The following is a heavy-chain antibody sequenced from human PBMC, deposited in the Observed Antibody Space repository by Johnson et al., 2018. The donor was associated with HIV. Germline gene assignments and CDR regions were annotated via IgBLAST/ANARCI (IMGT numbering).Heavy chain of an antibody. CDR3: AKGLRLGELSLRVDAFDI. J-gene: IGHJ3*02. CDR1: GFTVDDYA. D-gene: IGHD3-16*02. CDR2: ISWNSGSI. Sequence: VQLVESGGGLVQPGRSLRLSCAASGFTVDDYAMHWVRQAPGKGLAWVSGISWNSGSIGYADSVQGRFPISRDNAKNSLYVQMNSLRAEDTALYYCAKGLRLGELSLRVDAFDIWGQGTMVTVSS. V-gene: IGHV3-9*01.